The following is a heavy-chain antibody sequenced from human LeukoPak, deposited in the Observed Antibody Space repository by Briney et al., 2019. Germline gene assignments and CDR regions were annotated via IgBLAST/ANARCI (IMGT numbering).Heavy chain of an antibody. CDR1: GGSIGIYY. CDR2: IFTSGIA. J-gene: IGHJ6*03. V-gene: IGHV4-4*07. Sequence: SETLSLTCTVSGGSIGIYYWNWIRQPAGKGLEWIGRIFTSGIANYNPSLRSRVTMSVDTSKNQFSLNLSSVTAADTAVYYCAREISGTYYNPLGYMDVWGKGTTVTVSS. D-gene: IGHD3-10*01. CDR3: AREISGTYYNPLGYMDV.